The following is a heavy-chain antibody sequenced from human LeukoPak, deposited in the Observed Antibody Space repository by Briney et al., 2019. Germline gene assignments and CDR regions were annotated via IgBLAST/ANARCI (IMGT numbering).Heavy chain of an antibody. CDR2: INHSGST. CDR1: GGSISTYF. D-gene: IGHD1-14*01. V-gene: IGHV4-34*01. Sequence: SETLSLTCTVSGGSISTYFWSWIRQPPGKGLEWIGEINHSGSTNYNPSLKSRVTISVDTSKNQFSLKLSSVTAADTAVYYCARQGPTEDYWGQGTLVTVSS. CDR3: ARQGPTEDY. J-gene: IGHJ4*02.